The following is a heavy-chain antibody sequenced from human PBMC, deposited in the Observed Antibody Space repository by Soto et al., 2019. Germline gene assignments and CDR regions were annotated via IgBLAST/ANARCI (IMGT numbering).Heavy chain of an antibody. J-gene: IGHJ6*02. D-gene: IGHD6-13*01. CDR2: ISYDGSNK. CDR3: ARDPGSRWSEGGGYYYYGMDV. V-gene: IGHV3-30-3*01. Sequence: QVQLVESGGGVVQPGRSLRLSCAASGFTFSSYAMHWVRQAPGKGLEWVAVISYDGSNKYYADSVKGRFTISRDNSKNRLYLQMNSLRAEDTVVYYCARDPGSRWSEGGGYYYYGMDVWGQGTTVTVSS. CDR1: GFTFSSYA.